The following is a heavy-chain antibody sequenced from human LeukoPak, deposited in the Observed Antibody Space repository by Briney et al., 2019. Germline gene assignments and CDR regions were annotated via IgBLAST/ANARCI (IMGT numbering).Heavy chain of an antibody. Sequence: SETLSLTCAVSGYSISSSNWWGWIRQPPGKGLEWIGYIYYSGSTNYNPSLKSRVTMSVDTSKNQFSLKLSSVTAADTAVYYCARRGKYGECDYWGQGTLVTVSS. CDR3: ARRGKYGECDY. V-gene: IGHV4-28*01. CDR2: IYYSGST. CDR1: GYSISSSNW. D-gene: IGHD4-17*01. J-gene: IGHJ4*02.